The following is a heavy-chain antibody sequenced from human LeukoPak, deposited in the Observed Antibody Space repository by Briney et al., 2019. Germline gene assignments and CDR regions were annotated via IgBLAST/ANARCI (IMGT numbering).Heavy chain of an antibody. CDR3: SKGFGAYGYYYGMDV. D-gene: IGHD4-17*01. CDR2: IYYSGST. CDR1: GGSISSSSCY. V-gene: IGHV4-39*01. Sequence: SETLSLTCSVSGGSISSSSCYWGWIRQPPGKGLEWIGSIYYSGSTYYNPSLKSRVTISVDTSKNQFSLKLSSVTAADTAVYCCSKGFGAYGYYYGMDVWGQGTTVTVSS. J-gene: IGHJ6*02.